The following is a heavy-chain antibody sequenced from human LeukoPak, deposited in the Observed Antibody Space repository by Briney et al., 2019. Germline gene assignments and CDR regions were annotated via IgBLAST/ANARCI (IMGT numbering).Heavy chain of an antibody. V-gene: IGHV3-30-3*01. Sequence: GGSLRLSCAASGFTFSNYFMHWVRQAPGKGLEWVADIASDGSHTFYVGSVKGRFTISRDNSKNTLYLQMNSLEPEDTAVYFCARERQDTVIHSGAFDIWGQGTMVTVSS. D-gene: IGHD2-21*02. J-gene: IGHJ3*02. CDR1: GFTFSNYF. CDR2: IASDGSHT. CDR3: ARERQDTVIHSGAFDI.